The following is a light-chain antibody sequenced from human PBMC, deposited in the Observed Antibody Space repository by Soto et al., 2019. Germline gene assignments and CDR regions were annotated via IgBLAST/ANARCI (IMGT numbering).Light chain of an antibody. J-gene: IGKJ4*01. CDR2: GAS. V-gene: IGKV3-15*01. CDR1: QSVDSN. CDR3: QQYNDWPPLT. Sequence: EIVMTQSPATLSVSPGDGATLSCRASQSVDSNLAWYQQKPGQAPRLLIYGASTRATGIPARFSGSGSGTEFTLTISSLQSEDFAVYYCQQYNDWPPLTFGGGTKVEIK.